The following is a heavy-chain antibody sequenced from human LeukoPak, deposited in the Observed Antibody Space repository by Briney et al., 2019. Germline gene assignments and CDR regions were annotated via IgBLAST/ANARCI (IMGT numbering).Heavy chain of an antibody. V-gene: IGHV3-30-3*01. J-gene: IGHJ4*02. CDR1: GFTFSSYA. CDR3: ARAQDWLLPLDY. D-gene: IGHD3/OR15-3a*01. Sequence: GGSLRLSCAASGFTFSSYAMHWVRQAPGKGLEWVAVISYDGSNKYYADSVKGRFTISRDNSKNTLYLQMNSLRAEDTAVYCCARAQDWLLPLDYWGQGTLVTVSS. CDR2: ISYDGSNK.